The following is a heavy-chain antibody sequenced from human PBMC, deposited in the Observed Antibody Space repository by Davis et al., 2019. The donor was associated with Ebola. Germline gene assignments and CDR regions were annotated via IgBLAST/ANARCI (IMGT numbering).Heavy chain of an antibody. D-gene: IGHD4-11*01. CDR3: ARGDYRVYGMDV. Sequence: GESLKISCSASGFTFSSYAMHWVRQAPGKGLEYVSAISSNGGSTYYADSVKGRFTISRDNSKNTLYLQMNSLRVEDTAAYYCARGDYRVYGMDVWGHGTTVTVSS. J-gene: IGHJ6*02. V-gene: IGHV3-64*04. CDR1: GFTFSSYA. CDR2: ISSNGGST.